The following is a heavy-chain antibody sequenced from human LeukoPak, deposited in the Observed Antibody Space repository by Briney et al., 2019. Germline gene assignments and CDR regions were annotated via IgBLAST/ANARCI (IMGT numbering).Heavy chain of an antibody. CDR3: ARASEGIGYFDT. CDR1: GASFSNDY. V-gene: IGHV4-59*01. Sequence: SETLSLTCTVSGASFSNDYWSWVRQAPGKGLEWIGYIYHNGRTNYSPSLKSRITMSIDTSQNQFSLKLTSVTAADTAVYYCARASEGIGYFDTWGRGSLVTVSS. J-gene: IGHJ4*02. CDR2: IYHNGRT. D-gene: IGHD3-3*01.